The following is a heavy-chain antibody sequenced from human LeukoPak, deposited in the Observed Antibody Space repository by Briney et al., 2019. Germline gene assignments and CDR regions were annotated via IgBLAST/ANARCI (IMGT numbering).Heavy chain of an antibody. D-gene: IGHD3-22*01. J-gene: IGHJ3*02. CDR1: GGSISSYY. CDR2: IYYSGST. Sequence: PPETLSLTCTVSGGSISSYYWSWIRQPPGKGLEWIGYIYYSGSTNYNPSLKSRVTISVDTSKNQFSLRLSSVTAADTAVYYCARDPTMIGLGDAFDIWGQGTMVTVSS. V-gene: IGHV4-59*01. CDR3: ARDPTMIGLGDAFDI.